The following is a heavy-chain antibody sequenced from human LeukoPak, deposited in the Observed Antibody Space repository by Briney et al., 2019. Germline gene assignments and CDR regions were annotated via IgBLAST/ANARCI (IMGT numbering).Heavy chain of an antibody. CDR2: ISGSGGNT. CDR3: ARGDYDYVWGSYRSPYYFDY. V-gene: IGHV3-23*01. CDR1: GFTFSSYA. Sequence: GASPRLSCAASGFTFSSYAMSCVRQAPGKGLEWVSAISGSGGNTYYADSVKGRFTITRDNSKNTLYLKMNSLRAEDTAVYYCARGDYDYVWGSYRSPYYFDYWGQGTLVTVSS. J-gene: IGHJ4*02. D-gene: IGHD3-16*02.